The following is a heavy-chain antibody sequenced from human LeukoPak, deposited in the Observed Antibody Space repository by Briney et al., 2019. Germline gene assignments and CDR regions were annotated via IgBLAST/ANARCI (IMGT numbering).Heavy chain of an antibody. V-gene: IGHV4-34*01. CDR2: VNDSGSA. Sequence: TPSETLSLTCAVYGGSFSGYYWSWIRQTPLKGLEWLGQVNDSGSANYNPSLRSRVNMSVDTSKNQFSMKLTSVTAADTAVYFCASSYYDTVGFSPFDYWGQGTLVTVSS. D-gene: IGHD3-22*01. CDR1: GGSFSGYY. J-gene: IGHJ4*02. CDR3: ASSYYDTVGFSPFDY.